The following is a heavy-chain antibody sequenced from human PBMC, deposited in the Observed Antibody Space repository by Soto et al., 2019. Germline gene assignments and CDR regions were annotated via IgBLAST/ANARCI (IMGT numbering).Heavy chain of an antibody. CDR1: GGSISSGGYY. J-gene: IGHJ3*02. D-gene: IGHD3-9*01. V-gene: IGHV4-61*08. CDR2: IYYSGST. Sequence: PSETLSLTGTVSGGSISSGGYYWSWIRQHPGKGLEWIGYIYYSGSTNYNPSLKSRVTILVDTSKNQFSLKLSSVTAADTAVYYCARALILTGYYIHDAFDIWVQGTMVTVSS. CDR3: ARALILTGYYIHDAFDI.